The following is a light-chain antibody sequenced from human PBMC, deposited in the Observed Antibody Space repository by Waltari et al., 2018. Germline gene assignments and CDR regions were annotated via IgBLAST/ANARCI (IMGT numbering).Light chain of an antibody. J-gene: IGKJ3*01. Sequence: EIVLTQSPGTLSLSPGETATLSCRASQSVISAYLAWYLHKPGQAPRLLIYGGSSRATGVPDRFRGSGSGTDFTLTITTLEPEDFAVYYCHQYTSSHLTFGPGTRVDIK. CDR2: GGS. CDR3: HQYTSSHLT. V-gene: IGKV3-20*01. CDR1: QSVISAY.